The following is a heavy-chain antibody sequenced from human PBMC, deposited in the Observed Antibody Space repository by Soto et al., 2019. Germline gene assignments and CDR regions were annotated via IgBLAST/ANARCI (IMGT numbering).Heavy chain of an antibody. CDR2: ISYDGSNK. D-gene: IGHD1-26*01. J-gene: IGHJ6*02. Sequence: GGFLRLSCAASGFTFSSYGMHWVRQAPGKGLEWVAVISYDGSNKYYADSVKGRFTISRDNSKNTLYLQMNSLRAEDTAVYYCAKSSNSGRGGRYYGMDVWGQGTTVTVSS. CDR1: GFTFSSYG. CDR3: AKSSNSGRGGRYYGMDV. V-gene: IGHV3-30*18.